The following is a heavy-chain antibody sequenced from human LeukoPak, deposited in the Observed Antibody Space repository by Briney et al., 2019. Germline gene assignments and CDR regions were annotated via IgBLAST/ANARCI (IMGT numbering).Heavy chain of an antibody. CDR1: GGSISTTSYY. CDR3: ARDGEMATISLSAFDI. Sequence: PSETLSLTCTVSGGSISTTSYYWGWIRQPPGKGLEWIGTIYYSGSAFYNPSLKSRVTISVDTSKNQFSLKLSSVTAADTAVYYCARDGEMATISLSAFDIWGQGTMVTVSS. CDR2: IYYSGSA. V-gene: IGHV4-39*07. D-gene: IGHD5-24*01. J-gene: IGHJ3*02.